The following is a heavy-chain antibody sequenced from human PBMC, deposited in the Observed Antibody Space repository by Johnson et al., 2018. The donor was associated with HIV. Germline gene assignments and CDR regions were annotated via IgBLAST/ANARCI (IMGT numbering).Heavy chain of an antibody. CDR1: GFTFDDYA. D-gene: IGHD4-17*01. J-gene: IGHJ3*02. Sequence: VQLVESGGGLVQPGRSLRLSCAASGFTFDDYAMHWVRQAPGKGLEWVSGISWNSGTIAYADSVKGRFTISRDNSKNTLYLQMNNLRAEDTAMYYCAKDDYGDLWVGAFDIWGQGTMVTVSS. V-gene: IGHV3-9*01. CDR3: AKDDYGDLWVGAFDI. CDR2: ISWNSGTI.